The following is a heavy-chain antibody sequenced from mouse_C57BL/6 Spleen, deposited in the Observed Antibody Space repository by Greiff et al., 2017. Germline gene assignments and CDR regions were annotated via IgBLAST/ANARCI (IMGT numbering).Heavy chain of an antibody. Sequence: QVQLKQSGPGLVAPSQSLSITCTVSGFSLTSYGVHWVRQPPGKGLEWLVVIWSDGSTTYNSAPKSRLSISKDNSKSQVFLKMNSLQTDDTAMYYCARHERYYYAMDYWGQGTSVTVSS. V-gene: IGHV2-6-1*01. CDR1: GFSLTSYG. CDR2: IWSDGST. CDR3: ARHERYYYAMDY. J-gene: IGHJ4*01.